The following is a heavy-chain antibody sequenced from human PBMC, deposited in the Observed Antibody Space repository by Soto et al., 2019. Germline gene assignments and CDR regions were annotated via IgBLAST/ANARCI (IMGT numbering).Heavy chain of an antibody. CDR1: GGTFSSYA. D-gene: IGHD6-13*01. CDR2: IIPIFGTA. Sequence: QVQLVQSGAEVKKPGSSVKVSCKASGGTFSSYAISWVRQAPGQGLEWMGGIIPIFGTADYAQKFQGRVTIPADESTSTADMELSSLRSEDTAVYYCASLIAAAGPPHSPRYYYGMDVWGQGTTVTVSS. J-gene: IGHJ6*02. CDR3: ASLIAAAGPPHSPRYYYGMDV. V-gene: IGHV1-69*12.